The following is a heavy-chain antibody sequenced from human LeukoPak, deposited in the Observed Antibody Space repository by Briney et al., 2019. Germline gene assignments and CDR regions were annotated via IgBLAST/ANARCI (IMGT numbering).Heavy chain of an antibody. CDR3: AQLLYRPTAMITRYFDY. CDR1: DYTFTSYG. Sequence: GASVKVSCKTSDYTFTSYGVSWVRQAPGQGLEWMGWISTYNDSTNYAQKVQGRVSMTTDTSTSTAYMELRSLRSDDTVMYHCAQLLYRPTAMITRYFDYWGQGTLVTVSS. J-gene: IGHJ4*02. CDR2: ISTYNDST. D-gene: IGHD2-2*02. V-gene: IGHV1-18*01.